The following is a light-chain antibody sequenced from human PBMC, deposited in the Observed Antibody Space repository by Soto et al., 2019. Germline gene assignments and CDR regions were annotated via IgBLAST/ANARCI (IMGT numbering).Light chain of an antibody. Sequence: EIVLTQSPATLSLSPGERATVSCRASQSVSNYLAWYQQKPGQAPRLLIYDASNRATGIPARFSGSGSGTDFTLTISSLEPEDFAVYYCQQRSNWPATLGQGTRLEIK. J-gene: IGKJ5*01. CDR3: QQRSNWPAT. CDR2: DAS. CDR1: QSVSNY. V-gene: IGKV3-11*01.